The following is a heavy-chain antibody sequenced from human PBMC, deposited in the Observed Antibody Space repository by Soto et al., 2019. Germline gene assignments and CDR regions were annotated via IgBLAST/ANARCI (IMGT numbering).Heavy chain of an antibody. D-gene: IGHD1-26*01. CDR3: ARREIQGPIDY. CDR2: IYYSGTT. CDR1: GYSISSSNW. J-gene: IGHJ4*02. V-gene: IGHV4-28*01. Sequence: SETLSLTCAVSGYSISSSNWWGWIRQPPGKGLEWIGYIYYSGTTYYNPSLKSRVTMSVDTSKNQFSLKLTSVTAVDTAVYYCARREIQGPIDYWGQGSLVTVSS.